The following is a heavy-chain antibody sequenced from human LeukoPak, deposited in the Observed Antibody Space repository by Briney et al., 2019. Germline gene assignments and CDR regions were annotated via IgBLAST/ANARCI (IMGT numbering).Heavy chain of an antibody. Sequence: ASVKVSCKASGYTFTGYYLHWVRQAPGQGLEWMGWINPNSGGKNYAQKFQGRVTMTRDTSISTAYMELSRLRSDDTALYYCAREGMGGTTLFDYWGQGTLVAVSS. J-gene: IGHJ4*02. CDR2: INPNSGGK. D-gene: IGHD1-26*01. CDR3: AREGMGGTTLFDY. V-gene: IGHV1-2*02. CDR1: GYTFTGYY.